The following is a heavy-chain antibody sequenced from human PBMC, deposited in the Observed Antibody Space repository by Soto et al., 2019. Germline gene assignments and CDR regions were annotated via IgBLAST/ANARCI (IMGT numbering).Heavy chain of an antibody. J-gene: IGHJ4*02. Sequence: PGGSLRLSCAASGFTFSIYWMHWVRQAPGKGLVWVSRINSDGTSTNYADSVKGRFTISRDNAKNTLYLQVDSLRAEDTAVYYCAKEGLTNGFDYWGQGTLVTVSS. CDR3: AKEGLTNGFDY. CDR2: INSDGTST. CDR1: GFTFSIYW. D-gene: IGHD2-8*01. V-gene: IGHV3-74*01.